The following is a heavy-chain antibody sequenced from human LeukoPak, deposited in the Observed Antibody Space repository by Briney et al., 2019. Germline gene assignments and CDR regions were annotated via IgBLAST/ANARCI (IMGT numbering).Heavy chain of an antibody. Sequence: GGSLRLSCAASGFTFDDYAMHWVRPAPGKGLEWVSGISWNSGSIGYADSVKGRFTISRDNAKNSLYLQMNSLRAEDMALYYCAKVSRSDAFDIWGQGTMVTVSS. CDR3: AKVSRSDAFDI. J-gene: IGHJ3*02. CDR1: GFTFDDYA. V-gene: IGHV3-9*03. CDR2: ISWNSGSI.